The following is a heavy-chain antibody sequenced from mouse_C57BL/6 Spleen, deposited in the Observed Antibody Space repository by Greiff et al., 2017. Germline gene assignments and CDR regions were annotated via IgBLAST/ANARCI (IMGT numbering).Heavy chain of an antibody. CDR1: GYTFTSYW. J-gene: IGHJ1*03. V-gene: IGHV1-53*01. CDR2: INPSNGGT. D-gene: IGHD2-1*01. Sequence: VKLQQPGTELVKPGASVKLSCKASGYTFTSYWMHWVKQRPGQGLEWIGNINPSNGGTNYNEKFKSKATLTVDKSSSTAYMQLSSLTSEDSAVYYCAREPEYGNYDFDVWGTGTTVTVSS. CDR3: AREPEYGNYDFDV.